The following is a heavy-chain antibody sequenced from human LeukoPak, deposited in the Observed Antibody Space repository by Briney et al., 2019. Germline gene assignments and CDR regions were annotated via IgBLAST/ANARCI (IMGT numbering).Heavy chain of an antibody. D-gene: IGHD3-10*01. Sequence: PGGSLRLSCAASGFTFSSYGMHWVRQAPGKGLEWVAFIRYDGSNKYYADSVKGRSTISRDNSKNTLYLQMNSLRAEDTAVYYCAKTGREHGSGTKHHRQFDYWGQGTLVTVSS. CDR3: AKTGREHGSGTKHHRQFDY. V-gene: IGHV3-30*02. CDR2: IRYDGSNK. J-gene: IGHJ4*02. CDR1: GFTFSSYG.